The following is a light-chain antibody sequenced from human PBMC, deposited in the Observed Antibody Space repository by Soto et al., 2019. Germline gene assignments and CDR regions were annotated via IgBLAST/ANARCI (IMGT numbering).Light chain of an antibody. J-gene: IGLJ1*01. CDR1: TGAVTGGHY. CDR2: DTS. CDR3: LLSFPGARV. V-gene: IGLV7-46*01. Sequence: QAVVTQEPSLTVSPGGTVTLTCGSSTGAVTGGHYPYWFQQKPGQAPTPLIYDTSDKHSWTPARFSGSLLGGKATLTLSGAQPEDGAEYYCLLSFPGARVFGIGTKVTAL.